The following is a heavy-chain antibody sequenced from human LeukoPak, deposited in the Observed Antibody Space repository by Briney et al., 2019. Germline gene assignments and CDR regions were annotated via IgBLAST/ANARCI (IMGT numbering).Heavy chain of an antibody. Sequence: GGSLRLSCAASGFSFTGYWMTWVRQAPGKGLEWVSAISGSGGSTYYADSVKGRFTISRDNSKNTLYLQMNSLRAEDTAVYYCAKHYTAMAYFDYWGQGTLVTVSS. V-gene: IGHV3-23*01. J-gene: IGHJ4*02. CDR3: AKHYTAMAYFDY. D-gene: IGHD5-18*01. CDR1: GFSFTGYW. CDR2: ISGSGGST.